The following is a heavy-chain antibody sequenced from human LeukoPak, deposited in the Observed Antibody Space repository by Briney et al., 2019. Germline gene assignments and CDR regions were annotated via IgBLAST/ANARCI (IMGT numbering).Heavy chain of an antibody. CDR3: ARGQIHYDSSGSPRPLDY. D-gene: IGHD3-22*01. V-gene: IGHV1-69*13. J-gene: IGHJ4*02. Sequence: SVKVSCKASGGTFSSYAISWVRQAPGQGLEWMGGIIPIFGTANYAQKFQGRVTITADESTSTAYMELSSLRSEDTAVYYCARGQIHYDSSGSPRPLDYWGQGTLVTVSS. CDR2: IIPIFGTA. CDR1: GGTFSSYA.